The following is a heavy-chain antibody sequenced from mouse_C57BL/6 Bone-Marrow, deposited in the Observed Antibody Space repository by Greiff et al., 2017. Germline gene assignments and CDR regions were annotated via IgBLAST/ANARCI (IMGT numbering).Heavy chain of an antibody. CDR1: GYTFTDYY. J-gene: IGHJ2*01. D-gene: IGHD1-3*01. CDR2: IYPGSGNT. V-gene: IGHV1-76*01. Sequence: QVQLQQSGAELVRPGASVKLSCKASGYTFTDYYINWVKQRPGQGLEWIARIYPGSGNTYYNEKFKGKATLTAEKSSSTAYMQLSSLTSEDSAVYFCARDGVKDYWGQGTTLTVSS. CDR3: ARDGVKDY.